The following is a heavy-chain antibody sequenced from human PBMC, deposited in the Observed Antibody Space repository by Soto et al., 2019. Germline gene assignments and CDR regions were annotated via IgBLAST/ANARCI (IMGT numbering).Heavy chain of an antibody. D-gene: IGHD3-16*01. CDR1: GGTFSSYS. CDR3: ARPFQSWPGGWYFDL. V-gene: IGHV1-69*06. CDR2: IIPIFVTA. Sequence: QVQLVQSGAEVKKPGSSVKVSCKASGGTFSSYSINWVRQSPGQGLEWMGGIIPIFVTANYAQKFQGRVTLTADKPTSTAHMELSSLRNEDTAVYYCARPFQSWPGGWYFDLWGRGTLVTVSS. J-gene: IGHJ2*01.